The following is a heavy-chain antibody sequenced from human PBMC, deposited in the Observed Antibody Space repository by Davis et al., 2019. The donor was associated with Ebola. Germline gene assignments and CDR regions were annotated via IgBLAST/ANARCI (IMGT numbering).Heavy chain of an antibody. CDR1: GYILTNYY. V-gene: IGHV1-46*01. Sequence: ASVKVSCKASGYILTNYYMHWVRQAPGQGLEWMGIINPSAGSTSYAQKFQGRLTMTRDTSTSTVYMELSSLRSEDAALYYCARGGMGVTTARFDPWGQGTLVTVSS. CDR3: ARGGMGVTTARFDP. J-gene: IGHJ5*02. CDR2: INPSAGST. D-gene: IGHD4/OR15-4a*01.